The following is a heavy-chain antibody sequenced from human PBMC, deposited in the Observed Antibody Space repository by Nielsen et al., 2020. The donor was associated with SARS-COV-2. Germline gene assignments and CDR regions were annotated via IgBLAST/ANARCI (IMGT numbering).Heavy chain of an antibody. CDR2: ISSSSSYI. Sequence: GESLKISCAASGFTFSSYSMNWVRQAPGKGLEWVSSISSSSSYIYYADSVKGRFTISRDNAKNSLYLQMNSLRAEDTAVYYCGSVAGTIDAFDIWGQGTMVTVSS. D-gene: IGHD6-19*01. CDR1: GFTFSSYS. J-gene: IGHJ3*02. V-gene: IGHV3-21*04. CDR3: GSVAGTIDAFDI.